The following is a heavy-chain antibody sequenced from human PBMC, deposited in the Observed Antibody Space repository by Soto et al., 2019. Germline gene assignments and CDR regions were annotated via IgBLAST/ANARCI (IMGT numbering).Heavy chain of an antibody. CDR1: GGTFSSYA. Sequence: VKVSCKASGGTFSSYAISWVRQAPGQGLEWMGGIIPIFGTANYAQKFQGRVTITADESTSTAYMELSSLRSEDTAVYYCAISRGLYYYDSSGYPPEGMDVWGQGTTVTVSS. D-gene: IGHD3-22*01. J-gene: IGHJ6*02. CDR3: AISRGLYYYDSSGYPPEGMDV. V-gene: IGHV1-69*01. CDR2: IIPIFGTA.